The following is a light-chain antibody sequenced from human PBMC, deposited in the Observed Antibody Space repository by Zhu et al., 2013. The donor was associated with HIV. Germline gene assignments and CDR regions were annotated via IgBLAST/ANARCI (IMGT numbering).Light chain of an antibody. CDR3: MQGAHWPPT. CDR1: QSLVHSDGNTY. CDR2: KVS. Sequence: DVVMTQSPLSLPVTLGQSASISCRSSQSLVHSDGNTYLTWLQLRPGQPPRRLIYKVSNRDSGVPDRFSGSGSGTDFTLIISRMEAEDVAVYYCMQGAHWPPTFGQGTKVEIK. J-gene: IGKJ1*01. V-gene: IGKV2-30*02.